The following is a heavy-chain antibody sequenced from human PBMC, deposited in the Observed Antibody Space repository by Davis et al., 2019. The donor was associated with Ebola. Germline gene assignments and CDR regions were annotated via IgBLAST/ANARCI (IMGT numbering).Heavy chain of an antibody. V-gene: IGHV1-2*04. J-gene: IGHJ4*02. CDR1: GYTFTGYY. Sequence: ASVPVSCQASGYTFTGYYMHWVRQAPGQGLEWMGWINPNSGGTNYAQKFQGWVTMTRDTSISTAYMELSRLRSDDTAVYYCARDLGKTLADHADYWGQGTLVTVSS. D-gene: IGHD6-19*01. CDR2: INPNSGGT. CDR3: ARDLGKTLADHADY.